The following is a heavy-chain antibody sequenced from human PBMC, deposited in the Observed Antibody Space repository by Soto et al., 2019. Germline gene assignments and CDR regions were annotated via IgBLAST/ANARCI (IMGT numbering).Heavy chain of an antibody. CDR1: GGSISSYY. Sequence: SETLSLTCTVSGGSISSYYWSWIRQPPGKGLEWIGYIYYSGSTNYNPSLKSRVTISVDTSKNQFSLKLSSVTAADTAVYYCARDFDSSGWYYRGAFDIWGQGTMVTVSS. J-gene: IGHJ3*02. CDR3: ARDFDSSGWYYRGAFDI. V-gene: IGHV4-59*01. CDR2: IYYSGST. D-gene: IGHD6-19*01.